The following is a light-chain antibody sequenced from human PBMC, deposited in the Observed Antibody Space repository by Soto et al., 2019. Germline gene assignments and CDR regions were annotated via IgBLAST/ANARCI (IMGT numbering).Light chain of an antibody. CDR1: QKVAND. J-gene: IGKJ1*01. CDR2: GAA. CDR3: RQYNNWPPWT. Sequence: EIVLTQSPGTLSLSPGERATLSCRASQKVANDLDGYQQKPRQAPTRLIYGAATRATAITARFSGSSSGTEVTPTITSLQSEDFAVYYCRQYNNWPPWTFGQGTKVDIK. V-gene: IGKV3-15*01.